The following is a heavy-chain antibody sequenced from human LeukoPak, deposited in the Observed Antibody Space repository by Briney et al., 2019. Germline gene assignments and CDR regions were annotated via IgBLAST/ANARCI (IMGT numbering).Heavy chain of an antibody. Sequence: SVKVSCKASGGTFSSYAISWVRQAPGQGLEWMGGIIPIFGTANYAQKFQGRVTITADESASTACMELSSLRSEDTAVYYCARVSGDLPQYYFDYWGQGTLVTVSS. CDR2: IIPIFGTA. D-gene: IGHD2-21*02. CDR1: GGTFSSYA. V-gene: IGHV1-69*01. J-gene: IGHJ4*02. CDR3: ARVSGDLPQYYFDY.